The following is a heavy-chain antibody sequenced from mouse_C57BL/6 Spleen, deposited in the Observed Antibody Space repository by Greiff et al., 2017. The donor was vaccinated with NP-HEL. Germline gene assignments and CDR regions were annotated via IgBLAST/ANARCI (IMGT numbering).Heavy chain of an antibody. CDR2: ISSGSSTI. CDR3: ARMDGNYGSMDY. Sequence: DVKLVESGGGLVKPGGSLKLSCAASGFTFSDYGMHWVRQAPEKGLEWVAYISSGSSTIYYADTVKGRFTISRDNAKNTLFLQMTSLRSEDTAMYYCARMDGNYGSMDYWGQGTSVTVSS. J-gene: IGHJ4*01. V-gene: IGHV5-17*01. CDR1: GFTFSDYG. D-gene: IGHD2-1*01.